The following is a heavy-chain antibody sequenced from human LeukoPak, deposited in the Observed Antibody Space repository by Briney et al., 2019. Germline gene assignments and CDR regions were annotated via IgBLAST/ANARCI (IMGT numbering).Heavy chain of an antibody. CDR3: ARGGYDFWSGYYTGKYFQH. D-gene: IGHD3-3*01. CDR1: GYSFTSYW. V-gene: IGHV5-51*01. J-gene: IGHJ1*01. CDR2: IYPGDSDT. Sequence: GESLKISCKGSGYSFTSYWIGWVRQMPGKGLEWMGIIYPGDSDTRYSPSFQGQVTISADKSISTAYPQWSSLKASDTAMYYCARGGYDFWSGYYTGKYFQHWGQGTLVTVSS.